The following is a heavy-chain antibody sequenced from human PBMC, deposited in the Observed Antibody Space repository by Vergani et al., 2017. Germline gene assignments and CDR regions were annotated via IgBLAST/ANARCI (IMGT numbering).Heavy chain of an antibody. CDR2: SYPGDSDT. D-gene: IGHD6-6*01. Sequence: EVQLVQSGAAVKKPGESLKISCTGSGYSFTTYWIGWVRQMPGKGLEWMGISYPGDSDTRYSTSVQGQVTISADKSISTAYLQWSSLKAPDTAMYYCARLHEPPLVSYFDYWGQGTLVTVSS. J-gene: IGHJ4*02. V-gene: IGHV5-51*01. CDR1: GYSFTTYW. CDR3: ARLHEPPLVSYFDY.